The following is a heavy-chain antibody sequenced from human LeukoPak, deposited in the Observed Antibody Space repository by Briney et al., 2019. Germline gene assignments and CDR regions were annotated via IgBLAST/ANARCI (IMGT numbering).Heavy chain of an antibody. D-gene: IGHD4-11*01. CDR3: ARRDYTSVWFDP. V-gene: IGHV5-51*01. J-gene: IGHJ5*02. Sequence: GESLKISCKASSYNFANYWIGWVRQMPGKGLEWMGLIYPAGSETIYSPSFQGQVTISVDWSTSTVYLQWNTLKASDTAMYFCARRDYTSVWFDPGGQETLVTASS. CDR2: IYPAGSET. CDR1: SYNFANYW.